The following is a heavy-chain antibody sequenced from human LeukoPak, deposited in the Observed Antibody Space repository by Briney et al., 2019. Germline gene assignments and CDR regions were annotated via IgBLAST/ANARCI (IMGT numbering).Heavy chain of an antibody. V-gene: IGHV3-30*19. J-gene: IGHJ4*02. D-gene: IGHD1-7*01. Sequence: XXXAAXXFTFXSXXMHWVRXAPGXXLXXXXXISYDGSNKYYADSVKGRFTISRDNSKNTLYLQMNSLRAEDTAVYYCARDPGYNWNYVGPDYWGQGTLVTVSS. CDR1: XFTFXSXX. CDR2: ISYDGSNK. CDR3: ARDPGYNWNYVGPDY.